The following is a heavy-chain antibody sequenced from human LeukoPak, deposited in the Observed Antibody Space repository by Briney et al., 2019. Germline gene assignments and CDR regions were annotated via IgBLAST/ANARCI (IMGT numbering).Heavy chain of an antibody. CDR3: ARDLATPGMGYYYYYYYMDV. D-gene: IGHD5-12*01. J-gene: IGHJ6*03. CDR1: GYTLTGYY. V-gene: IGHV1-2*02. CDR2: INPNSGGT. Sequence: GASVKVSCKASGYTLTGYYMHWVRQAPGQGLEWMGWINPNSGGTNYAQKFQGRVTMTRDTSISTAYMELSRLRSDDTAVYYCARDLATPGMGYYYYYYYMDVWGKGTTVTVSS.